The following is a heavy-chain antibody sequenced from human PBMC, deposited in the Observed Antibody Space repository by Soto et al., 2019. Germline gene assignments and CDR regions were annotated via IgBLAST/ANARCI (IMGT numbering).Heavy chain of an antibody. CDR3: ARDRYSSGWYDLDY. Sequence: HVQLVESGGGVVQPGRSLRLSCAASGFTFSSDGMHWVRQAPGKGLEWVAVIWYDGSNKYYADSVKGRFTISRDNSKNTLYLQMNSLRVEDTAVYYCARDRYSSGWYDLDYWGQGTLVTVSS. CDR2: IWYDGSNK. J-gene: IGHJ4*02. V-gene: IGHV3-33*01. CDR1: GFTFSSDG. D-gene: IGHD6-19*01.